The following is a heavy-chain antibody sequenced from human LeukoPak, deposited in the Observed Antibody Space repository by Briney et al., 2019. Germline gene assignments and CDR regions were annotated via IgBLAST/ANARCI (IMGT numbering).Heavy chain of an antibody. CDR3: ARGLPSSTRTYNWFDP. J-gene: IGHJ5*02. D-gene: IGHD2-2*01. CDR2: IHYDGGNE. Sequence: GGSLRLSCAASGFTFSSYWMSWVRQAPGKGLEWVAFIHYDGGNEYNGDSVKGRFTISRDNSKNTPYLQMNSLRPEDTAVYYCARGLPSSTRTYNWFDPWGPGTLVTVSS. CDR1: GFTFSSYW. V-gene: IGHV3-30*02.